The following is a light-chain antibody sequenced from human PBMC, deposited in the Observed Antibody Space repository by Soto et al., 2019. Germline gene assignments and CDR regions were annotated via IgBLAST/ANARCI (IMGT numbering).Light chain of an antibody. CDR1: SSDVGDYNY. CDR2: EVS. J-gene: IGLJ3*02. CDR3: SSYAGSNNWV. Sequence: QSALTQPPSASGSPGQSVTISCTGTSSDVGDYNYVSWYQQHPGKAPKFMIYEVSMRPSGVPDRFSGSKSGNTVSLTVSGLQAEDEADYYCSSYAGSNNWVFGGGTKLTVL. V-gene: IGLV2-8*01.